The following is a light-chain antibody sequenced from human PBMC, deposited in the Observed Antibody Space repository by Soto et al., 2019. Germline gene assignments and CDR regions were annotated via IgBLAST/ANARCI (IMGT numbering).Light chain of an antibody. CDR1: QSVSST. J-gene: IGKJ1*01. V-gene: IGKV3-15*01. CDR2: GAS. CDR3: QQYNSLWT. Sequence: EIVMAQSPATLSVSPGERATLSCRASQSVSSTLAWYQQKPGQAPRILIYGASTRATGIPARFSGSGSGTEFTLTISSMTPDDFATYYCQQYNSLWTFGQGTKVDIK.